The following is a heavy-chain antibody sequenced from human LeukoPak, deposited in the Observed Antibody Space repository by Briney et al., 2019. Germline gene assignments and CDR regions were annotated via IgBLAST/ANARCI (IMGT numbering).Heavy chain of an antibody. V-gene: IGHV3-21*01. Sequence: PGGSLRLSCAASGFTFSSYSMNWVRQAPGKGLEWVSSISSSSYIYYADSVKGRFTISRDNAKNSLYLQMNSLRAEDTAVYYCASALHGDYPDYFDYWGQGTLVTVSS. CDR2: ISSSSYI. CDR1: GFTFSSYS. D-gene: IGHD4-17*01. J-gene: IGHJ4*02. CDR3: ASALHGDYPDYFDY.